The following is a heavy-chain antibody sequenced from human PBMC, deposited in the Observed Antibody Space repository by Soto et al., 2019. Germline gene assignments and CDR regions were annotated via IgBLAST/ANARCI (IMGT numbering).Heavy chain of an antibody. V-gene: IGHV1-46*01. CDR1: GYAFIGYY. CDR3: ARSVIGDDFWSGYHTAYYYYYMDV. J-gene: IGHJ6*03. CDR2: INPSGGST. Sequence: ASVKVSCKASGYAFIGYYMHWVRQAPGQGLEWMGIINPSGGSTTYPQKFQGRVTMTSDTSTSTVYMELSSLRSEDTAVYYCARSVIGDDFWSGYHTAYYYYYMDVWGKGTTVTVSS. D-gene: IGHD3-3*01.